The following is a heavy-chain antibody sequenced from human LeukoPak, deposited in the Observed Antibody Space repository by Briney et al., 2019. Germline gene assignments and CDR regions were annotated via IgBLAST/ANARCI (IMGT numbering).Heavy chain of an antibody. CDR3: ARASRGHDY. CDR1: GVSISSYY. Sequence: SETLSLTCTVSGVSISSYYWSWIRQPPGKGLEWIGYIYYSGNTNYNPSLKSRVTISVDTSKNQFSLKLTSVTAADTAVHYCARASRGHDYWGQGTLVTVSS. V-gene: IGHV4-59*01. CDR2: IYYSGNT. J-gene: IGHJ4*02. D-gene: IGHD3-10*01.